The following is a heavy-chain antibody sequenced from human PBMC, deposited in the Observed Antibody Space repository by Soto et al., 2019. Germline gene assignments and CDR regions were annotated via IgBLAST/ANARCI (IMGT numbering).Heavy chain of an antibody. J-gene: IGHJ4*02. D-gene: IGHD6-19*01. V-gene: IGHV3-30*18. Sequence: GGSLRLSCAASGFTFSSYGMHWVRQAPGKGLEWVAVISYDGSNKYYADSVKGRFTISRDNSKNTLYLQMNSLRAEDTAVYYCAKDLGYSSGWGLFDYWGQGTLVTVST. CDR1: GFTFSSYG. CDR2: ISYDGSNK. CDR3: AKDLGYSSGWGLFDY.